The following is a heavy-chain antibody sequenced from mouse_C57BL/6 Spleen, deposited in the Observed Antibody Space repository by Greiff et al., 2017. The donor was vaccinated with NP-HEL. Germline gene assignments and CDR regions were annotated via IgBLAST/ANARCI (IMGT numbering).Heavy chain of an antibody. CDR1: GYTFTDYN. Sequence: VHVKQSGPELVKPGASVKMSCKASGYTFTDYNMHWVKQSHGKSLEWIGYINPNNGGTSYNQKFKGKATLTVNKSSSTAYMELRSLTSEDSAVYYCARTEDDYDGAWFAYWGQGTLVTVSA. D-gene: IGHD2-4*01. V-gene: IGHV1-22*01. J-gene: IGHJ3*01. CDR3: ARTEDDYDGAWFAY. CDR2: INPNNGGT.